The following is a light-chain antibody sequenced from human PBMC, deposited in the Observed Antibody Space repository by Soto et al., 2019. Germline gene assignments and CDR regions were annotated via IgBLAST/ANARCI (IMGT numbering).Light chain of an antibody. Sequence: DIQMTQSPYTLSASVVDSVISSCRASRSISNWLAWYQQRPGIAPKLLIFDASILQSGVPSRFSGSGSGTEFTLSISRLQTDDFATYYCQQYGSFSPITFGGGTKVDI. CDR3: QQYGSFSPIT. V-gene: IGKV1-5*01. CDR1: RSISNW. CDR2: DAS. J-gene: IGKJ4*01.